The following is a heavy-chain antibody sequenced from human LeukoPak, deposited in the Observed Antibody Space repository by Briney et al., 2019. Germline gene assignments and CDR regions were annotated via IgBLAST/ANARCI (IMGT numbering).Heavy chain of an antibody. D-gene: IGHD3-10*02. J-gene: IGHJ6*04. CDR2: VKQNGNEK. V-gene: IGHV3-7*01. Sequence: GGSLRLSCEASGFGVSSNAMAWVRQAPGKGLEWVANVKQNGNEKNYVDSVKGRFTISRDNAKNSLYLQVNSLRAEDTAVYYCAELGITMIGGVWGKGTTVTISS. CDR3: AELGITMIGGV. CDR1: GFGVSSNA.